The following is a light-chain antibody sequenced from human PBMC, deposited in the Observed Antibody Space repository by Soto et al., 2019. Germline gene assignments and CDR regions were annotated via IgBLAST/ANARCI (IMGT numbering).Light chain of an antibody. CDR1: QSISLW. CDR3: QHYKDYSWT. J-gene: IGKJ1*01. CDR2: KTS. Sequence: DIHMTQSPSTLSASVGDRVTITCRASQSISLWVAWYQQKPGRAPNLLIYKTSSLETGVPSRFSGSGSGTEFPLTISLLQPDDFATYYCQHYKDYSWTFGQGTKVEVK. V-gene: IGKV1-5*03.